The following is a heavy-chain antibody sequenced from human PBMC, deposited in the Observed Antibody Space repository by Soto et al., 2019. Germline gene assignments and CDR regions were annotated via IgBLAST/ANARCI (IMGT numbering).Heavy chain of an antibody. CDR3: ARLRIATNNYKWFDP. CDR2: IYVTGPV. D-gene: IGHD2-21*01. CDR1: GAALNSGNYY. J-gene: IGHJ5*02. V-gene: IGHV4-30-4*08. Sequence: SETLSLPCSVSGAALNSGNYYWSWIRQVPGKCLGWIGHIYVTGPVDYNPSLRDRITISQGTSERQFSLDMRLVTAADTAVYYSARLRIATNNYKWFDPWGQGTLATVPS.